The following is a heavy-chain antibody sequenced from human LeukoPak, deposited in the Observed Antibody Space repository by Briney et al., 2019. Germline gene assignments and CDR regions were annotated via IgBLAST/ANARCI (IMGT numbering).Heavy chain of an antibody. CDR1: GFTFSSYA. J-gene: IGHJ4*02. Sequence: GGSLRLSCAASGFTFSSYAMSWVRQAPGKGLVWVSAFNSGSTYYADSVKGRFTISRDNSKNTLYLQMDSLRGEDTAVYYCAKDFRIGYSAHFDYWGQGALVTVSS. V-gene: IGHV3-23*01. CDR2: FNSGST. CDR3: AKDFRIGYSAHFDY. D-gene: IGHD2-21*01.